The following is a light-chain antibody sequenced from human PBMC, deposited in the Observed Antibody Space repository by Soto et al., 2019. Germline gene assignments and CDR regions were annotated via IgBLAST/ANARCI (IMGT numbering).Light chain of an antibody. CDR2: DVS. J-gene: IGLJ1*01. Sequence: QSVLTQPASVSGSPGQSITISCSGTGSDVGAYNYVSWYQQHPAKAPKLMIYDVSNRPSGVSDRSSGSKSGNTASLTISGLQAEDEADYYCYSYTSSSTYVFGSGTKVTVL. V-gene: IGLV2-14*01. CDR3: YSYTSSSTYV. CDR1: GSDVGAYNY.